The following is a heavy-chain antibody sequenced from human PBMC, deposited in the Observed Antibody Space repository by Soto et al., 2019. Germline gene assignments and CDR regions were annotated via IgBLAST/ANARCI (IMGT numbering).Heavy chain of an antibody. J-gene: IGHJ4*02. V-gene: IGHV3-30-3*01. CDR2: ISYDGSNK. CDR1: GFTFSSYA. Sequence: PGGSLRLSCAASGFTFSSYAMHWVRQAPGKGLEWVAVISYDGSNKYYADSVKGRFTISRDNSKNTLYLQMNSLRAEDTAVYYCAREFRFEQAVDCWGQGTLVTVSS. D-gene: IGHD3-10*01. CDR3: AREFRFEQAVDC.